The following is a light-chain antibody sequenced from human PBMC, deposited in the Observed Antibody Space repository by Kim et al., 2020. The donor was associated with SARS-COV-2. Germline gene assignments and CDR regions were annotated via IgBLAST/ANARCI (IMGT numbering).Light chain of an antibody. Sequence: GQSVTISCTGTSSDVGAYNVVSWYQQHPGKAPKLLIFDVSKRPSGVPDRFSGSKSGNTASLTISGLQAADEADYYCCSYAGTGTYVFGTGTKVTVL. CDR2: DVS. CDR3: CSYAGTGTYV. J-gene: IGLJ1*01. CDR1: SSDVGAYNV. V-gene: IGLV2-11*03.